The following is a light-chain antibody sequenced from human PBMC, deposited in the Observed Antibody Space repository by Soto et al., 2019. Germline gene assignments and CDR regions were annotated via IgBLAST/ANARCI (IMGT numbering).Light chain of an antibody. CDR1: QTILDRAKTKNY. CDR2: WAS. J-gene: IGKJ1*01. V-gene: IGKV4-1*01. Sequence: DIVMTQSPDSLAGSLGERATFNCKSRQTILDRAKTKNYIAWYQQNSGQPPNLLIYWASLLEPGVPDRFPGSGSVTDFTLAISCLAADGGSVYYCLQYFTSQWTVGQGPEVDI. CDR3: LQYFTSQWT.